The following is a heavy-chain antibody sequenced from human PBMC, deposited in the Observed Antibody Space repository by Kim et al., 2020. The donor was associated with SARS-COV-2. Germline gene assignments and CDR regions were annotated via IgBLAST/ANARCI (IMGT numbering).Heavy chain of an antibody. Sequence: GGSLRLSCAASGFTFSSYSMNWVRQAPGKGLEWVSYISSSSSTIYYADSVKGRFTISRDNAKNSLYLQMNSLRDEDTAVYYCASIGESITMIVARDAFDIWGQGTMVTVSS. D-gene: IGHD3-22*01. V-gene: IGHV3-48*02. CDR1: GFTFSSYS. CDR3: ASIGESITMIVARDAFDI. J-gene: IGHJ3*02. CDR2: ISSSSSTI.